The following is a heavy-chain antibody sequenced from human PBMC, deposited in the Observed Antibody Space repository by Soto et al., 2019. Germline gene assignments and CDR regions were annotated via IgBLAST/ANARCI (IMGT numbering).Heavy chain of an antibody. Sequence: ASVKVSCKASGGTFSSYTISWVRQAPGQGLEWMGRIIPILGIANYAQKFQGRVTITADKSTSTAYMELSSLRSEDTAVYYCARDPDSGYDYVYWGQGTLVTVSS. CDR3: ARDPDSGYDYVY. J-gene: IGHJ4*02. V-gene: IGHV1-69*04. CDR1: GGTFSSYT. CDR2: IIPILGIA. D-gene: IGHD5-12*01.